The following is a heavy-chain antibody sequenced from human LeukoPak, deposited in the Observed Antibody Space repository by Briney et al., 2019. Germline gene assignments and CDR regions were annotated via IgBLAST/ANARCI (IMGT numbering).Heavy chain of an antibody. Sequence: PGGSLRLSCAASGFTFSSYEMNWVRQAPGKGLEWVSYISSSGSTIYYADSVKGRFTISRDNAKNSLYLQMNSLRAEDTAVYYCARIGSSGYSGSFDYWGQGTLVTVSS. V-gene: IGHV3-48*03. CDR2: ISSSGSTI. CDR3: ARIGSSGYSGSFDY. D-gene: IGHD3-22*01. J-gene: IGHJ4*02. CDR1: GFTFSSYE.